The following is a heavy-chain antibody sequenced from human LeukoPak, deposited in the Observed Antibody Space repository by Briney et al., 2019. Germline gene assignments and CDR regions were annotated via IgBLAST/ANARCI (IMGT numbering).Heavy chain of an antibody. CDR1: GGSISSGSYY. CDR2: IYTSGST. Sequence: SETLSLTCTVSGGSISSGSYYWSWIRQPAGKGLEWIGRIYTSGSTNYNPSLKSRVTISVDTSKNQFSLKLSSVTAADTAVYYCARASSPWRGSYPYYFDYWGQGTLVTVSS. V-gene: IGHV4-61*02. CDR3: ARASSPWRGSYPYYFDY. D-gene: IGHD1-26*01. J-gene: IGHJ4*02.